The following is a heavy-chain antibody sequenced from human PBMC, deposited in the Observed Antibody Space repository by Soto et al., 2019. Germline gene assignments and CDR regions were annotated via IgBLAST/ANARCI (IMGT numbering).Heavy chain of an antibody. CDR3: AGGRGHVNNWFDP. D-gene: IGHD3-10*01. J-gene: IGHJ5*02. Sequence: QVQLQESGPGLVKTSKTLSLTCTVSGGSVSSPTYYWSWIRQPPGKGLEWIGYMYYSGSTNYNPSLKSRVTISLDTAKNQFSLKLSYVTAADTAVYYYAGGRGHVNNWFDPCGQGTLVTVSS. CDR2: MYYSGST. V-gene: IGHV4-61*01. CDR1: GGSVSSPTYY.